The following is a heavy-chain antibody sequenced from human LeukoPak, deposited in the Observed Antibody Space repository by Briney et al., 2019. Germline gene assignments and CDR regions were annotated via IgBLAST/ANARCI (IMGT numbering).Heavy chain of an antibody. V-gene: IGHV1-46*01. CDR1: GYTLTSYY. CDR2: INPTGGDT. J-gene: IGHJ6*03. CDR3: ARGTYSSGLASDYYYYYYMDV. Sequence: GASVKVSCKASGYTLTSYYLHWVRQAPGQGLEWMGIINPTGGDTTYPQKFQGRVTMTRDMSTSTFYMQLSSLRSEDTAVYFCARGTYSSGLASDYYYYYYMDVWGKGTTVTVSS. D-gene: IGHD6-19*01.